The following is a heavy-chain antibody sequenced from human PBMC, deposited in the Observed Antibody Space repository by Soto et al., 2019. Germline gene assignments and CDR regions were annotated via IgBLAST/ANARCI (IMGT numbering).Heavy chain of an antibody. CDR3: ARGETIFAY. Sequence: EVRLVESGGGVVRPGGSLRLSCAVSGFTFDDYGMSWVRQVPGKGLEWVCASNSNEGSSRYADSVKGRFTISRDNAKKSLYLQMTGLRAEDKAFYYCARGETIFAYWGQGTLVTVSS. CDR1: GFTFDDYG. J-gene: IGHJ4*02. D-gene: IGHD3-3*01. V-gene: IGHV3-20*04. CDR2: SNSNEGSS.